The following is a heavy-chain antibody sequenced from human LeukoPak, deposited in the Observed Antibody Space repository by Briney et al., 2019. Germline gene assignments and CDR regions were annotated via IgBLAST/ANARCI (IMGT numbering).Heavy chain of an antibody. D-gene: IGHD3-22*01. CDR3: ATMDYDYDSSGYYRY. V-gene: IGHV3-74*01. J-gene: IGHJ4*02. CDR2: INSEGSST. Sequence: GSMRLSCAASGFTFSNNWMHWVSQAPGKGLVWVSRINSEGSSTTYADAVKGRFTISRDNAKNTLYLQMNSLRAEDTAVYYCATMDYDYDSSGYYRYWGQGPLVPVSS. CDR1: GFTFSNNW.